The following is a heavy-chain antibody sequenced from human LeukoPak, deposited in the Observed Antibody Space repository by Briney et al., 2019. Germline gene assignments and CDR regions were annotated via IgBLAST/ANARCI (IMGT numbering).Heavy chain of an antibody. CDR1: GFTFSSYA. CDR3: ARLRPYSSTWYAYYGMDV. Sequence: GGSLRLSCAASGFTFSSYAMTWVRQSPGKGLEWVSVIGSGGDTYYSDSVQGRFTISRDNSKNTLYLQMNSLRADETAVYYCARLRPYSSTWYAYYGMDVWGQGTTVTVSS. J-gene: IGHJ6*02. V-gene: IGHV3-23*01. D-gene: IGHD6-13*01. CDR2: IGSGGDT.